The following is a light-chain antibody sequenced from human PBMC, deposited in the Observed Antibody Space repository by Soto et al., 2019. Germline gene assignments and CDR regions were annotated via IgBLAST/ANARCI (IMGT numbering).Light chain of an antibody. J-gene: IGLJ1*01. Sequence: QSALTQPASVSGSPGQSITISCTGTTSDVGFYNFVSWYQHHPGKAPKLMIYDVSNRPSGVSDRFSGSKSGKTASLTISGLQAEDEADYYCTSYTTSDTYVFGTGTKVTVL. CDR1: TSDVGFYNF. V-gene: IGLV2-14*03. CDR3: TSYTTSDTYV. CDR2: DVS.